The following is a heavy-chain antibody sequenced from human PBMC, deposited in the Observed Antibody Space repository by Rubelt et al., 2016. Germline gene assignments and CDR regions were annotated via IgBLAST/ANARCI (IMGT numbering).Heavy chain of an antibody. J-gene: IGHJ5*02. CDR3: ARRVDMTSDTTPGGWFDP. CDR2: IYHSGST. Sequence: QVQLQESGPGLVKTSGTVSLTCAVSGGSISSGNWWSWVRQPPGKGLEWIGEIYHSGSTNYNPSLKSRVTISVDTTNNQFSLWLSSVTAADAAVYYCARRVDMTSDTTPGGWFDPWGQGALVTVSS. CDR1: GGSISSGNW. D-gene: IGHD4-17*01. V-gene: IGHV4-4*02.